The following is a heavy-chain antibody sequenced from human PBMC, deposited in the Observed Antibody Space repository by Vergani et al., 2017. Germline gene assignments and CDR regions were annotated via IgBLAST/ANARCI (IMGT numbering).Heavy chain of an antibody. CDR3: ARERQVAGTIQRHLDY. Sequence: EVQLVESGGGLVKPGGSLRLSCAASGFTFSSYSMNWVRQAPGKGLEWVSSISSSSSYIYYADSVKGRFTISRDNAKNSLYLQMNSLRAEDTAMYYCARERQVAGTIQRHLDYWGQGTLVTVSS. V-gene: IGHV3-21*01. CDR2: ISSSSSYI. J-gene: IGHJ4*02. CDR1: GFTFSSYS. D-gene: IGHD6-19*01.